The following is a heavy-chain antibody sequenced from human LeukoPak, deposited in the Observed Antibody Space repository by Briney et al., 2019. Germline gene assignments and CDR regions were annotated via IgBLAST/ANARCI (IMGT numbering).Heavy chain of an antibody. CDR3: ARDQNEGICPDY. Sequence: GGSLRLSCAASGFTFSNYDMHWVRQAPGKGLEWVAVIWFDGSNKFYADSVKGRFTISRDNSKNTLYLQMNSLRVEDTAVYYCARDQNEGICPDYWGQGTLVTVSS. D-gene: IGHD3-10*01. CDR1: GFTFSNYD. J-gene: IGHJ4*02. CDR2: IWFDGSNK. V-gene: IGHV3-33*01.